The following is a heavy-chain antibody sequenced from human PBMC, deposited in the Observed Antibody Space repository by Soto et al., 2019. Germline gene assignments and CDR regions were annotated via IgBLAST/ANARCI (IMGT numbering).Heavy chain of an antibody. CDR1: GGSFIGYY. V-gene: IGHV4-34*01. J-gene: IGHJ4*02. D-gene: IGHD5-12*01. CDR2: INHSGST. CDR3: ARGGRRRWLQSWVYFDY. Sequence: PSETLSLTCAVYGGSFIGYYCIFIGHPPGKGLEWIGEINHSGSTNYNPSLKSRVTISVDTSKNQFSLKLSSVTAADTAVYYCARGGRRRWLQSWVYFDYWGQGTLVTVSS.